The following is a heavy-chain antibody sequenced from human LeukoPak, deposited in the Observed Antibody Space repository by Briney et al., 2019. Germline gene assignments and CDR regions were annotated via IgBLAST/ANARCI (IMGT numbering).Heavy chain of an antibody. D-gene: IGHD4-17*01. CDR1: GFTFSTYW. CDR3: VLVTTGS. Sequence: GGSLRLSCAASGFTFSTYWMHWVRHAPGKGLVWVSRINSDGSIINYADSVKGRFTISRDSAKNTLYLHMNSLRAEDTAVYYCVLVTTGSWGQGTMVTVS. J-gene: IGHJ3*01. V-gene: IGHV3-74*01. CDR2: INSDGSII.